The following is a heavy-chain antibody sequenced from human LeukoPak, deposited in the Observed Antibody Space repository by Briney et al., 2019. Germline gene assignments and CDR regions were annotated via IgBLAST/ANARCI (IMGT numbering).Heavy chain of an antibody. D-gene: IGHD2-21*01. CDR2: IIPIFGTA. V-gene: IGHV1-69*05. CDR3: ARALSYCGGDCYSLDY. Sequence: ASVKVSCKASGGTFSSYAISWVRQAPGQGLEWMGGIIPIFGTANYAQKFQGRVTITTDESTSTAYMELSSLRSEDTAVYYCARALSYCGGDCYSLDYWGQGTLVTVSS. J-gene: IGHJ4*02. CDR1: GGTFSSYA.